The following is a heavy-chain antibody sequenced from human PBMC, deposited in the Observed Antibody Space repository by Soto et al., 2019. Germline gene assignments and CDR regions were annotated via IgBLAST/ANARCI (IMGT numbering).Heavy chain of an antibody. CDR2: INPSGGVT. CDR1: GYTLTSYY. J-gene: IGHJ6*02. Sequence: ASVKVSCKASGYTLTSYYLHWVRQAPGQGPEWMGIINPSGGVTNDAQKFQDRVTMTSDTSTSTVYMELSSLRSEDTAVYYCARGISTTRYYYYYGMDVWGQGTTVTVSS. D-gene: IGHD2-2*01. V-gene: IGHV1-46*01. CDR3: ARGISTTRYYYYYGMDV.